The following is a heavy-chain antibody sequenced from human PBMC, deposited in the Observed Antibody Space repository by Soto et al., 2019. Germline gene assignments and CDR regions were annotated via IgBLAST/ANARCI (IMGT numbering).Heavy chain of an antibody. Sequence: QLQLQESGPGLVKPSETLSLTCIVSGDSISSTNYYWGWIRQPPGKGLEWIGSIYYSGSTSYNPSLKSRLTISGDTSKNQISLRLSSVTAADTAVYYCARQPTYYYDSSGYAGYFHHWGQGTLVTVSS. CDR2: IYYSGST. CDR1: GDSISSTNYY. J-gene: IGHJ1*01. D-gene: IGHD3-22*01. CDR3: ARQPTYYYDSSGYAGYFHH. V-gene: IGHV4-39*01.